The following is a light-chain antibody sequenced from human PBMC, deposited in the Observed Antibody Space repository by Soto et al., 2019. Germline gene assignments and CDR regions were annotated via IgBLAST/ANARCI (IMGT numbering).Light chain of an antibody. J-gene: IGKJ4*01. CDR3: QQYYSYPLT. Sequence: AIRMTQSPSSFSASTGDRVTITCRAGQGISSYLAWYQQKPGKAPKFLIYAASTLQSGVPSRFSGSGSGTDFTLTISCLQSEDFATYYCQQYYSYPLTFGGGTKVEIK. CDR1: QGISSY. V-gene: IGKV1-8*01. CDR2: AAS.